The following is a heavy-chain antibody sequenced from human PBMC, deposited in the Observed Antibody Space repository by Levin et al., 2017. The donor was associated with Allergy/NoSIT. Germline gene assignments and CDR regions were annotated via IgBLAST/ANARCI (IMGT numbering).Heavy chain of an antibody. CDR1: GGSFSGYY. J-gene: IGHJ4*02. CDR2: INHSGST. V-gene: IGHV4-34*01. CDR3: AREGEEEYCSGGSCYSIDY. Sequence: PSETLSLTCAVYGGSFSGYYWSWIRQPPGKGLEWIGEINHSGSTNYNPSLKSRVTISVDTSKNQFSLKLSSVTAADTAVYYCAREGEEEYCSGGSCYSIDYWGQGTLVTVSS. D-gene: IGHD2-15*01.